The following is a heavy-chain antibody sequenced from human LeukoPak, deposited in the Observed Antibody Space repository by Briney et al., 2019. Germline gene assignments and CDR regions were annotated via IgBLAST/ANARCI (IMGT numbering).Heavy chain of an antibody. D-gene: IGHD3-16*01. J-gene: IGHJ6*03. CDR1: GYTFTSYY. Sequence: ASVKVSRKASGYTFTSYYMHWVRQAPGQGLEWMGIINPSGGSTSYAQKFQGRVTMTRDMSTSTVYMELSSLRSEDTAVYYCARGVAMITFGGVIGPYYYYYYMDVWGKGTTVTVSS. CDR3: ARGVAMITFGGVIGPYYYYYYMDV. CDR2: INPSGGST. V-gene: IGHV1-46*01.